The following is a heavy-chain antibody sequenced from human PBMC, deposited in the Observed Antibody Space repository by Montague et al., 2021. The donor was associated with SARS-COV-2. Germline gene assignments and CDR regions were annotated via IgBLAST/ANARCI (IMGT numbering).Heavy chain of an antibody. Sequence: PALVKPTQTLTLTCTFSGFSLSTPNVGVAWIRQPPGKALEWLAVXYSNGDKRYSPSLQRRLTITKDTSRNQVVLSLTNVDPLGTATYYCAHLIRYYDIFTGIPFDDWGQGTQVTVSS. V-gene: IGHV2-5*01. CDR2: XYSNGDK. J-gene: IGHJ4*02. D-gene: IGHD3-9*01. CDR3: AHLIRYYDIFTGIPFDD. CDR1: GFSLSTPNVG.